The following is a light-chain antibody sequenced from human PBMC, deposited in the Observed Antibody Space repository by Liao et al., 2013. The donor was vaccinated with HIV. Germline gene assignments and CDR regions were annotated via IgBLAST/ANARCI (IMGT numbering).Light chain of an antibody. CDR2: FDS. CDR1: SIGSDT. V-gene: IGLV3-21*01. CDR3: QAWDNRIAV. Sequence: SYELTQPPSVSVAPGQTATITCGGDSIGSDTVHWYRQKPGQAPVMVIFFDSDRPSGIPERFSGSNSGNTATLTISGTQAMDEADYYCQAWDNRIAVFGGGTKLTVL. J-gene: IGLJ2*01.